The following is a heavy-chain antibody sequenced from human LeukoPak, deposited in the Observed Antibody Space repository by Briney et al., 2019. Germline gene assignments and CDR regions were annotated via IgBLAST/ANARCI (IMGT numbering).Heavy chain of an antibody. CDR3: ARSGYGDYALSVAFDI. D-gene: IGHD4-17*01. Sequence: GGSLRLSCAASGFTFSSYEMNWVRQAPGKGLEWVSYISSSGSTIYYADSVKGRFTISRDNAKNSLYLQMNSPRAEDTAVYYCARSGYGDYALSVAFDIWGQGTMVTVSS. CDR1: GFTFSSYE. CDR2: ISSSGSTI. V-gene: IGHV3-48*03. J-gene: IGHJ3*02.